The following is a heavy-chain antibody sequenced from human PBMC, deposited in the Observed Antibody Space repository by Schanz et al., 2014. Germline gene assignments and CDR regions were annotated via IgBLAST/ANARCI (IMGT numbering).Heavy chain of an antibody. CDR1: GFTFSSYA. CDR2: ITRSGGGT. CDR3: VKDAYCAGDCCHAEYFQH. J-gene: IGHJ1*01. V-gene: IGHV3-64D*06. D-gene: IGHD2-21*02. Sequence: EVQLVESGGYLVQPGGSLRLSCSASGFTFSSYAMHWVRQASGKGLEYVSAITRSGGGTYYSDSVKGRFTISRDNSKNTLYLQMSSLRHEDSAVYYCVKDAYCAGDCCHAEYFQHWGQGTLVTVSS.